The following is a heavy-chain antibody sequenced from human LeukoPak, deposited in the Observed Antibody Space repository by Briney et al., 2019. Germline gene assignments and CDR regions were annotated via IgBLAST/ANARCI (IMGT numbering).Heavy chain of an antibody. Sequence: GSLRLSCAASGFTFTNYAMSWIRQPPGKGLEWIGSIYYSGSTYYNPSLKSRVTISVDTSKNQFSLKLSSVTAADTAVYYCARVRDGSYFDYWGQGTLVTVSS. J-gene: IGHJ4*02. CDR1: GFTFTNYA. D-gene: IGHD5-24*01. CDR2: IYYSGST. CDR3: ARVRDGSYFDY. V-gene: IGHV4-39*07.